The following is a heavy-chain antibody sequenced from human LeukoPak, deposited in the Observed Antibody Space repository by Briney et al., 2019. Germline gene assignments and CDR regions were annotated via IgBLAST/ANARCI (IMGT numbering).Heavy chain of an antibody. CDR3: ARESSYHYGY. J-gene: IGHJ4*02. CDR2: INHSGST. V-gene: IGHV4-34*01. D-gene: IGHD4-17*01. CDR1: GGSFSGYY. Sequence: SETLSLTCAVYGGSFSGYYWSWIHQPPGKGLEWIGEINHSGSTNYNPSLKSRVTISVDTSKNQFSLKLSSVTAADTAVYYCARESSYHYGYWGQGTLVTVSS.